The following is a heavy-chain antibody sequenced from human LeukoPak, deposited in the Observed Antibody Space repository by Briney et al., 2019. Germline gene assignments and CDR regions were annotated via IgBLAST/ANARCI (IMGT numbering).Heavy chain of an antibody. J-gene: IGHJ3*02. Sequence: SQTLSLTCTVSGGSMSNYYWSWIRQPAGKGLEWIGRIYSTGSTNYNPSLKSRVTMSVDMSKNQFSLKLNSVTAADTAVYYWTRVMTTVNVFDIWGQGTLVTVSS. D-gene: IGHD4-17*01. CDR3: TRVMTTVNVFDI. V-gene: IGHV4-4*07. CDR1: GGSMSNYY. CDR2: IYSTGST.